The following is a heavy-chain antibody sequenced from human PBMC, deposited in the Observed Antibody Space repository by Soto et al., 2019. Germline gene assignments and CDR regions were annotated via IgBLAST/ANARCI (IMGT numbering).Heavy chain of an antibody. CDR3: ARDGYYYDSSGYYYYFDY. Sequence: QVQLVQSGAEVKKPGSSVKVSCKASGGTFSSYAISWVRQAPGQGLEWMGGIIPIFGTANYAQKFQGRVTITADASTSTAYMELSSLRSEDTAVYYCARDGYYYDSSGYYYYFDYGCQGTRVTVSS. CDR2: IIPIFGTA. CDR1: GGTFSSYA. J-gene: IGHJ4*02. V-gene: IGHV1-69*12. D-gene: IGHD3-22*01.